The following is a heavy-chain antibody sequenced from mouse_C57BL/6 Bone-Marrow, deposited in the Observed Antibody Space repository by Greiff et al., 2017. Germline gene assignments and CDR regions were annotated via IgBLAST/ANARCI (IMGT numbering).Heavy chain of an antibody. J-gene: IGHJ1*03. D-gene: IGHD1-1*02. Sequence: EVKVVESEGGLVQPGSSMKLSCTASGFTFSDYYMAWVRQVPEKGLEWVASINNDGSSTYYLDSLKSRFIISRDNAKNILYLQMSSLKSEDTATYYCARDGDYGLRFDWYFDVWGTGTTVTVSS. CDR2: INNDGSST. CDR3: ARDGDYGLRFDWYFDV. CDR1: GFTFSDYY. V-gene: IGHV5-16*01.